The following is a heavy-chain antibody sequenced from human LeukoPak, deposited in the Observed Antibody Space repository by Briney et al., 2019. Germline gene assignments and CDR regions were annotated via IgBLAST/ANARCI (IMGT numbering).Heavy chain of an antibody. D-gene: IGHD1-1*01. CDR1: GYTFTGYY. V-gene: IGHV1-2*02. CDR2: INPNSGGT. J-gene: IGHJ5*02. CDR3: ARGLTGSTTWNWFDP. Sequence: ASVKVSCKASGYTFTGYYMHWVRQAPGQGLEWMGWINPNSGGTNYAQKFQGRVTMTRDTSISTVYMELSRLRSDDTAFYYCARGLTGSTTWNWFDPWGQGTLVTVSS.